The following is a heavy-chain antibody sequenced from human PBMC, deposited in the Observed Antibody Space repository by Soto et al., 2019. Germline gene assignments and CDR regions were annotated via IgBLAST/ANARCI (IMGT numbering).Heavy chain of an antibody. CDR2: IIPIFGTA. V-gene: IGHV1-69*13. CDR1: GSTFSSYA. CDR3: ARVIIAAAGTLYYYYGMDV. Sequence: AASVKVSCKASGSTFSSYAISWVRQAPGQGLEWMGGIIPIFGTANYAQKFQGRVTITADESTSTAYMELSSLRSEDTAVYYCARVIIAAAGTLYYYYGMDVWGQGTTVTVSS. D-gene: IGHD6-13*01. J-gene: IGHJ6*02.